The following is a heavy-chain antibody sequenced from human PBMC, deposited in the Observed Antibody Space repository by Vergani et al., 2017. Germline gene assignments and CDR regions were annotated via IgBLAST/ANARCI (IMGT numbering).Heavy chain of an antibody. CDR3: AREAYGMDV. CDR1: GGAINRNY. CDR2: IHHSGST. Sequence: QVQLQESGPGLVKPSETLSLTCTVSGGAINRNYWNWIRQPPGKGLEWIGYIHHSGSTHYNPSLKTRVTILVDTSKNQFSLRLRSVAAAVTAVYYCAREAYGMDVWGQGTTVTVSS. V-gene: IGHV4-59*01. J-gene: IGHJ6*02.